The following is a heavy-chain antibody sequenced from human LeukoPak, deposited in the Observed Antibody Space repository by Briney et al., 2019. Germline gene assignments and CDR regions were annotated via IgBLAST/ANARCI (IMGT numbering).Heavy chain of an antibody. V-gene: IGHV3-53*01. CDR2: IYSDRST. D-gene: IGHD2-15*01. CDR3: ARDSAFSSYSN. Sequence: GGSLRLSCTASGFTISNNYMSWVRQAPGKGLEWVSIIYSDRSTYYPESVKGRFTITRDDSKNTLFLQMDSLRVEDTAVYYCARDSAFSSYSNWGQGALVTVSS. CDR1: GFTISNNY. J-gene: IGHJ1*01.